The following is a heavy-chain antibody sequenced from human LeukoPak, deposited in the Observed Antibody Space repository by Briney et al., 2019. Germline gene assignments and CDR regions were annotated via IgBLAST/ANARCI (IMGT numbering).Heavy chain of an antibody. Sequence: GGSLRLSCTTSGFAFSNYAMNWVRQAPGKGPEWVSGISGFNTYYADSVKGRFAIFRDNSKNVLYLQMDRLRAEDTAVYSCAKDVCTSPRCLLYFDSWGQGTLVTVSS. CDR2: ISGFNT. CDR1: GFAFSNYA. J-gene: IGHJ4*02. D-gene: IGHD2-8*01. CDR3: AKDVCTSPRCLLYFDS. V-gene: IGHV3-23*01.